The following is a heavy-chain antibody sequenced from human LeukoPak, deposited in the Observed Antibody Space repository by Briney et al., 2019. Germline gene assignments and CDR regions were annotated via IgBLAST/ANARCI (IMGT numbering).Heavy chain of an antibody. V-gene: IGHV3-74*01. CDR3: VVGGSPGY. Sequence: GGSLRLSCAASGFNSSNYWMHWVRQAPRKGLVWVSRISTDGYTTDYADFVQGRFTASRDNTKNTWSLEMNSLRAEDTAVYYCVVGGSPGYWGQGTLVTVSS. CDR1: GFNSSNYW. J-gene: IGHJ4*02. CDR2: ISTDGYTT. D-gene: IGHD2-15*01.